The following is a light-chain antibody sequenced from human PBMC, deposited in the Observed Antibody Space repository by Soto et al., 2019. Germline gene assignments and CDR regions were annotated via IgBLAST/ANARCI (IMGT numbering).Light chain of an antibody. V-gene: IGLV2-14*01. CDR2: GVK. J-gene: IGLJ1*01. Sequence: QSALTQPASVSGSPGQSITISCTGSGRYIGAYDYVSWYQQHPGKAPKLIIYGVKNRPSGVSNRFSASKSSFTASLTISGLQTEDEADYYCSSYTTSYFYVFGPGTKLTVL. CDR1: GRYIGAYDY. CDR3: SSYTTSYFYV.